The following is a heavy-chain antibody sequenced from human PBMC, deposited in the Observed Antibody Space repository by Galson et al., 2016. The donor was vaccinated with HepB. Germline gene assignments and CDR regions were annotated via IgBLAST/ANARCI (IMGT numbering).Heavy chain of an antibody. V-gene: IGHV3-33*01. CDR1: GFTFNSYG. CDR2: VWYDEINK. J-gene: IGHJ4*02. CDR3: ASGTTMTPDYFDY. Sequence: SLRLSCAASGFTFNSYGMHWVRQAPGKGLEWVALVWYDEINKFYRDSVKGRFTIPRDNSKNTLYLQMNNLRAEDTAVYYCASGTTMTPDYFDYWGQGTLVTVSS. D-gene: IGHD4-17*01.